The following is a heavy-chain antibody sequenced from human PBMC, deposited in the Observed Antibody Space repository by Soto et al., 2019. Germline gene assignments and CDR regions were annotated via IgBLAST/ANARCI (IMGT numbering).Heavy chain of an antibody. CDR3: AIGKRITMVRGVRGMDV. CDR2: ISGSGGST. Sequence: EVQLLESGGGLVQPAGSLRLSCAASGFTFSSYAMSWVRQAPGKGLEWVSAISGSGGSTYYADSVKGRFTISRDNSKNTLYLQMNSLSAEDTAVYYCAIGKRITMVRGVRGMDVWGQGTTVTVSS. D-gene: IGHD3-10*01. V-gene: IGHV3-23*01. CDR1: GFTFSSYA. J-gene: IGHJ6*02.